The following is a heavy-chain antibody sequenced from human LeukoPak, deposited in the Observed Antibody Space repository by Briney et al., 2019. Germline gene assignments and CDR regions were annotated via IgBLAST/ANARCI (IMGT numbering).Heavy chain of an antibody. CDR2: MNPNSGNT. CDR3: ARADGSSSISYYHMDV. CDR1: GYTFTSYD. V-gene: IGHV1-8*01. J-gene: IGHJ6*03. D-gene: IGHD6-6*01. Sequence: APVKVSCKASGYTFTSYDINWVRLATGQGLEWMGWMNPNSGNTGYAQKFQGRVTITRNTSISTTYMELSSLRSEDTAVYYCARADGSSSISYYHMDVWGKGTTVTVSS.